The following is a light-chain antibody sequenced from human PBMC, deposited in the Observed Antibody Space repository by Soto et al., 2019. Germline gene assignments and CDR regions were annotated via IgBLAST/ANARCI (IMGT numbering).Light chain of an antibody. CDR2: DAS. V-gene: IGKV3-11*01. Sequence: EIVLTQSPATLSLYPGESATLSCRASQSISSNLAWYRQKPGQAPRLLIYDASNRATGIPARFSGSGSGTDFSLTISSLEPEDFAVYYCQQRSSWPITFGQGTRLEIK. J-gene: IGKJ5*01. CDR1: QSISSN. CDR3: QQRSSWPIT.